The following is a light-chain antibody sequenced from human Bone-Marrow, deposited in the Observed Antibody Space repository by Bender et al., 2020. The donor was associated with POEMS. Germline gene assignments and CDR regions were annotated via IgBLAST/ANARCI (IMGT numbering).Light chain of an antibody. V-gene: IGLV1-47*01. CDR3: SSYTSSTTLV. Sequence: QSVLTQPPSASGTPGQRVTISCSGSSSNIESNYVYWYQQLPGTAPKLLIYRNNQRPSGVPDRFSGSKSGNTASLTISGLQAEDEADYYCSSYTSSTTLVFGGGTRLTVL. CDR1: SSNIESNY. J-gene: IGLJ2*01. CDR2: RNN.